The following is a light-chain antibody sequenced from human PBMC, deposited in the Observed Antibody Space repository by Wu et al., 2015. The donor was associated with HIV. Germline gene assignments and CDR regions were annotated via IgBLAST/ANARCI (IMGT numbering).Light chain of an antibody. V-gene: IGKV3-20*01. J-gene: IGKJ2*01. CDR2: GAS. CDR1: QDVLYDY. CDR3: QQYVDSPVT. Sequence: IVLTQSPGTLSLSPGERATLSCRASQDVLYDYFAWYQQKPGQAPRLLIYGASNRATGIPQRFSGSGSGTYFTLTINRLEPEDFAVYYCQQYVDSPVTFGQGTKVE.